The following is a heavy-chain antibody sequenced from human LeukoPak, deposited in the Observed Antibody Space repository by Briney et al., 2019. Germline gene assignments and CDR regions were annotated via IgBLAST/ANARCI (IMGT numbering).Heavy chain of an antibody. D-gene: IGHD5-24*01. J-gene: IGHJ5*02. V-gene: IGHV4-4*09. Sequence: PSETLSLTCTVSGGSISSYYWSWIRQPPGKGLEWIGYIYTSGSTNYNPSLKSRVTISVDTSKNQISLKLSSVTAADTAVYYCARHGRNWFDPWGQGTLVTVSS. CDR3: ARHGRNWFDP. CDR1: GGSISSYY. CDR2: IYTSGST.